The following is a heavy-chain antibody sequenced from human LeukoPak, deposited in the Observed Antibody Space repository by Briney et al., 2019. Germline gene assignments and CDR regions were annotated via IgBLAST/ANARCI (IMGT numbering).Heavy chain of an antibody. D-gene: IGHD6-19*01. CDR3: ARGIAVAVD. CDR1: GGSISSYY. Sequence: SETLSLTCTVSGGSISSYYWSWIRQPPGEGLEWIGYIYYSGSTNYNPPLKSRVTISVDTSKNQFSLKLSSVTAADTAVYYCARGIAVAVDWGQGTLVTVSS. J-gene: IGHJ4*02. CDR2: IYYSGST. V-gene: IGHV4-59*01.